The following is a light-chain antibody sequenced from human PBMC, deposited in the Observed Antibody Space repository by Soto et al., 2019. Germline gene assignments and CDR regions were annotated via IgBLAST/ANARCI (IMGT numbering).Light chain of an antibody. V-gene: IGKV1-39*01. J-gene: IGKJ2*01. Sequence: DIQMTQSPSLSVSVGDKVTITCRASHSISNFLNWYQQKAGKAPKLLIYASFNLQSGVPSRFSGSGSGAEFTLTISSLQPEDFATYYCQQNYITPYTFGQGTKLEIK. CDR2: ASF. CDR1: HSISNF. CDR3: QQNYITPYT.